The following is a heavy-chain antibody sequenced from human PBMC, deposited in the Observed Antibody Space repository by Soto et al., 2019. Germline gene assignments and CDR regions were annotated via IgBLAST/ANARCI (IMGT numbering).Heavy chain of an antibody. Sequence: QVQLVESGGGVVQPGGSLRLSCAASGFTFSSYGMHWVRQAPGKGLEWVAVISYDGSNKYYADSVKGRFTISRDNSKNTLYLQMNSLRAEDTAVYYCAKLDYYGSPGGQGTLVTVSS. CDR1: GFTFSSYG. J-gene: IGHJ5*02. CDR3: AKLDYYGSP. CDR2: ISYDGSNK. V-gene: IGHV3-30*18. D-gene: IGHD3-10*01.